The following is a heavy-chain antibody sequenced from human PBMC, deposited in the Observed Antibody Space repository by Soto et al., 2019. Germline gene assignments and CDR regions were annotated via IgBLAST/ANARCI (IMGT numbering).Heavy chain of an antibody. V-gene: IGHV3-74*01. CDR3: VRDTWVTRFDY. Sequence: EVQLVESGGDLVQPGGSLRLSCVASGFTFSSHWMHWVRHAPGKGLVWVSRINSDGTSTGYADSVRGRFTISRDNAKNTLYLQMNSLRAEDTAVYYCVRDTWVTRFDYWGQGPLVTVSS. CDR2: INSDGTST. D-gene: IGHD2-21*02. CDR1: GFTFSSHW. J-gene: IGHJ4*02.